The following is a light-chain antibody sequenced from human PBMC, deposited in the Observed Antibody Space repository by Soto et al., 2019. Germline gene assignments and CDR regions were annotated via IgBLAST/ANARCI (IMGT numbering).Light chain of an antibody. CDR2: DVS. CDR1: QSVSNR. V-gene: IGKV1-5*01. J-gene: IGKJ1*01. CDR3: LQDINFPWT. Sequence: DIQMTQSPSTLSASVGERVTITCRASQSVSNRLAWYQQKPGKAPKLLIYDVSSLESGVPSRFSGSGSGTDFTLSINSLQPEDSATYYCLQDINFPWTFGQGTKVDIK.